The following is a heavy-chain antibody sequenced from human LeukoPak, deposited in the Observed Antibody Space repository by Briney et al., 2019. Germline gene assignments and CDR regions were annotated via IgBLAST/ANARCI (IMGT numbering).Heavy chain of an antibody. CDR3: TTNPGSWGDF. CDR1: AFIFSGHW. J-gene: IGHJ4*02. D-gene: IGHD2-15*01. CDR2: IKSETNGGTA. Sequence: GGSLRLSCEGSAFIFSGHWMNWVRQAPGKGLEWVAHIKSETNGGTADYAAAVEGRFTISRDDSKNTLYLQMNSLKIEDTAVYFCTTNPGSWGDFWGQGSLVTVSS. V-gene: IGHV3-15*07.